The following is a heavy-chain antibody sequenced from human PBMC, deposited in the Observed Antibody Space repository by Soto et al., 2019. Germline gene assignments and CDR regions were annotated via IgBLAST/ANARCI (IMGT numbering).Heavy chain of an antibody. J-gene: IGHJ4*02. V-gene: IGHV3-11*05. CDR3: ASELRYFDWPLPSSDY. CDR1: GFTFSDYY. CDR2: ISSSSSYT. Sequence: GGSLRLSCAASGFTFSDYYMSWIRQAPGKGLEWVSYISSSSSYTNYADSVKGRFTISRDNAKNSLYLQMNSLRAEDTAVYYCASELRYFDWPLPSSDYWGQGTLVTSPQ. D-gene: IGHD3-9*01.